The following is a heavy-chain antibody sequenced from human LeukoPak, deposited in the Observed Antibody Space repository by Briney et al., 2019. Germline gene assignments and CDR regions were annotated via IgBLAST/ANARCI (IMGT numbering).Heavy chain of an antibody. CDR1: GGSISSYY. CDR3: ARGQMTTVITPGVFDY. Sequence: SETLSLTCTVSGGSISSYYWSWIRQPPGKGLEWIGYIYYSGSTNYNPSLKSRVTISVDTSKNQFSLKLSSVTAADTAVYYCARGQMTTVITPGVFDYWGQGTLVSVSS. V-gene: IGHV4-59*01. J-gene: IGHJ4*02. D-gene: IGHD4-23*01. CDR2: IYYSGST.